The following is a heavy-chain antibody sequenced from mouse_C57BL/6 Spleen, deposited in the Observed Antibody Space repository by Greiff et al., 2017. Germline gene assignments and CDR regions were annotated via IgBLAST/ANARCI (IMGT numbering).Heavy chain of an antibody. CDR2: IDPSDSYT. D-gene: IGHD4-1*01. J-gene: IGHJ2*01. Sequence: QVQLQQPGAELVKPGASVKLSCKASGYTFTSYWMQWVKQRPGQGLEWIGEIDPSDSYTNYNQKFKGKATLTVDTSSSTAYMQLSSLTSEDSAVYYCASEGFETGTSYYFDYWGQGTTLTVSS. V-gene: IGHV1-50*01. CDR1: GYTFTSYW. CDR3: ASEGFETGTSYYFDY.